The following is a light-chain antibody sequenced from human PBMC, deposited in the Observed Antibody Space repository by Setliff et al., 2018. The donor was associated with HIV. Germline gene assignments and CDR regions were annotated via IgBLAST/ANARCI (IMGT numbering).Light chain of an antibody. CDR1: SSDVGSYNL. V-gene: IGLV2-23*02. J-gene: IGLJ3*02. CDR2: EVT. Sequence: QSALTQSASVSGSPGQSITISCTGTSSDVGSYNLVSWYQQHPGDGPKLMIYEVTKRPSGVSDRFSGSKSGSTASLTISGLQAEDEADYYCFSYAGSSIFVFGGGTKVTVL. CDR3: FSYAGSSIFV.